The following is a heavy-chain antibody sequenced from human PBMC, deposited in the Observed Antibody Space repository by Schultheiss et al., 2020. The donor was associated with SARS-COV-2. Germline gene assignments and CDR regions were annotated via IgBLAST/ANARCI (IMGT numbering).Heavy chain of an antibody. CDR3: ARGAAMDY. D-gene: IGHD5-18*01. Sequence: SETLSLTCAVYGGSFSGYYWSWIRQPPGKGLEWIGEINHSGSTNYNPSLKSRVTISVDTSKNQFSLKLSSVTAADTAVYYCARGAAMDYWGQGTLVIVSS. J-gene: IGHJ4*02. V-gene: IGHV4-34*01. CDR1: GGSFSGYY. CDR2: INHSGST.